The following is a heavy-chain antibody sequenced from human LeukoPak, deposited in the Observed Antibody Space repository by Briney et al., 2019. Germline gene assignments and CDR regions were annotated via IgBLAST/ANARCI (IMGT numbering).Heavy chain of an antibody. CDR2: MYYSGNT. Sequence: SETLSLTCTVSGDSVSSGTYYWSWIRQPPGKGLEWIGYMYYSGNTNYNPSLKSRLTTSLDTSENQFSLKLSSVTAADTAVYYCARGKYYFDYWGQGTLVTVSS. V-gene: IGHV4-61*01. CDR3: ARGKYYFDY. J-gene: IGHJ4*02. CDR1: GDSVSSGTYY.